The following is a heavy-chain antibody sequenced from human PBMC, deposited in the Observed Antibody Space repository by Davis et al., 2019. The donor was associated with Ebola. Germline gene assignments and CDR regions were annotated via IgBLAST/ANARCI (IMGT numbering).Heavy chain of an antibody. J-gene: IGHJ4*02. V-gene: IGHV4-4*07. CDR3: AREVGDLDSNTFDY. Sequence: PSETLSLTCTVSGGSISSYYWSWIRQPAGKGLEWIGRIYTSGSTNYNPSLKSRVTISVDTSKNQFSLKLSSVTAADTAVYYCAREVGDLDSNTFDYWGQGTLVTVSS. CDR2: IYTSGST. CDR1: GGSISSYY. D-gene: IGHD4-11*01.